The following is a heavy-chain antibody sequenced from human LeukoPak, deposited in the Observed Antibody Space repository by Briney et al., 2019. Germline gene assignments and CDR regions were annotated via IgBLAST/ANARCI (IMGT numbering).Heavy chain of an antibody. D-gene: IGHD2-15*01. Sequence: GGSLRLSCAASGFTVSSNYMSWVRQAPGKGLEWVSVIYSGGSTYYADSVKGRFTISGDNSKNMLELQMNSLTTEDTAVYYCTREVWYDALSFDYWGQGTLVSVSS. V-gene: IGHV3-53*05. CDR2: IYSGGST. CDR3: TREVWYDALSFDY. J-gene: IGHJ4*02. CDR1: GFTVSSNY.